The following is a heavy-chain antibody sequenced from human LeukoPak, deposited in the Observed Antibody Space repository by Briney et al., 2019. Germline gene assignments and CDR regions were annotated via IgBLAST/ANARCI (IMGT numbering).Heavy chain of an antibody. J-gene: IGHJ6*03. CDR3: ARDAILWFGDYYYYYYMDV. D-gene: IGHD3-10*01. CDR1: GYTFTSYY. CDR2: INPSGGST. Sequence: APVKVSCKASGYTFTSYYMHWVRQAPGQGLEWMGIINPSGGSTSYAQKFQGRVTMTRDMSTSTVYMGLSSLRSEDTAVYYCARDAILWFGDYYYYYYMDVWGKGTTVTVSS. V-gene: IGHV1-46*01.